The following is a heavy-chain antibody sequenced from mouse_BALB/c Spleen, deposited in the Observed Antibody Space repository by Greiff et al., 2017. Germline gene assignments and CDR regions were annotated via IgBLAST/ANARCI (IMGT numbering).Heavy chain of an antibody. V-gene: IGHV5-6-3*01. CDR1: GFTFSSYG. D-gene: IGHD2-1*01. Sequence: EVMLVESGGGLVQPGGSLKLSCAASGFTFSSYGMSWVRQTPDKRLELVATINSNGDSTYYPDSVKGRFTISRDNAKNTLYLQMSSLKSEDTAMYYCARERAYGNYGGMDYWGQGTSVTVSS. CDR3: ARERAYGNYGGMDY. J-gene: IGHJ4*01. CDR2: INSNGDST.